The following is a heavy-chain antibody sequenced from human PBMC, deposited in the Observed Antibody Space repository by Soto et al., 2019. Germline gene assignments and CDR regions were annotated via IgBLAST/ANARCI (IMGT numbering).Heavy chain of an antibody. J-gene: IGHJ6*02. D-gene: IGHD6-6*01. CDR2: ISYDGSNK. CDR3: AKVGYSSSSDYYYYYGMDV. V-gene: IGHV3-30*18. Sequence: GGSLRLSCAASGFTFSSYGMHWVRQAPGKGLEWVAVISYDGSNKYYADSVKGRFTISRDNSKNTLYLQMNSLRAEDMAVYYCAKVGYSSSSDYYYYYGMDVWGQGTTVTVSS. CDR1: GFTFSSYG.